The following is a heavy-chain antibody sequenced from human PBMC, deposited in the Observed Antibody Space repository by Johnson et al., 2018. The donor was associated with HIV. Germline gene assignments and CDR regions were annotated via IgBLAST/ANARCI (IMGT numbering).Heavy chain of an antibody. D-gene: IGHD2-21*02. CDR2: IYDGDAT. CDR1: EFTVSSNY. J-gene: IGHJ3*02. Sequence: VQLVESGGKLIQPGGSLRLSCAASEFTVSSNYMSWVRQAPGKGLEWVSVIYDGDATYYADSAKGRCTISRDNAKNTLFLQMNSLRADDTAVYYCARSSDSYCRAGCYGDGFQISDQGTKVIVSS. V-gene: IGHV3-53*01. CDR3: ARSSDSYCRAGCYGDGFQI.